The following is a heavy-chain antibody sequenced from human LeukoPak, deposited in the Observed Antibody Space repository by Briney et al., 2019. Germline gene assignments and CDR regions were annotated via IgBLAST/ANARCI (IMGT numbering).Heavy chain of an antibody. J-gene: IGHJ3*02. CDR1: GGSISSYH. Sequence: PSETLSLTCTVSGGSISSYHWSWVRQPAGKGLEWIGRIYTSGSTNYNPSLKSRVTMSVDTSKNQFSLKLSFVTAADTAVYYCARDSPRVVPAAIKSEAFDIWGQGTMVTVSS. D-gene: IGHD2-2*02. CDR3: ARDSPRVVPAAIKSEAFDI. V-gene: IGHV4-4*07. CDR2: IYTSGST.